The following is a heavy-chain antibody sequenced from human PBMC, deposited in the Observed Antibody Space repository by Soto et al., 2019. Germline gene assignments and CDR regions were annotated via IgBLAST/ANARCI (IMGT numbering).Heavy chain of an antibody. J-gene: IGHJ4*02. CDR1: VFSFSNYN. V-gene: IGHV3-48*02. Sequence: QPWWSLRLSCLASVFSFSNYNMNWFRQAPGKGLEWVSYITDSSDTVHYADSVRGRFTISRDNAESSLYLQMNSLRDEDTAVYFCARDFGHGYYLDYWGRGTLVTVSS. CDR2: ITDSSDTV. D-gene: IGHD3-3*01. CDR3: ARDFGHGYYLDY.